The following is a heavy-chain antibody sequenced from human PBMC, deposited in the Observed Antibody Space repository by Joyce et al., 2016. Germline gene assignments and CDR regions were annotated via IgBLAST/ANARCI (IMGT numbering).Heavy chain of an antibody. J-gene: IGHJ4*02. D-gene: IGHD3-3*01. CDR3: ARGSPDDFWSGYYHFFDF. CDR1: GYAFSTYW. CDR2: IDPCDSDT. Sequence: EVQLVQSGAEVKKPGESLNISCQTSGYAFSTYWIAWVRQIPGKGLEWIGVIDPCDSDTRYSPSFPGQVTISGDKSISAAYLHWSSLKASDTAIYFCARGSPDDFWSGYYHFFDFWGQGTLVTVSS. V-gene: IGHV5-51*01.